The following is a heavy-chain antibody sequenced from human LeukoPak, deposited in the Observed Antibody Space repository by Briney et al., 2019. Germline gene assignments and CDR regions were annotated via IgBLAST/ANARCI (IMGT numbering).Heavy chain of an antibody. CDR2: VSLQGST. V-gene: IGHV4-4*02. J-gene: IGHJ4*02. Sequence: SGTLSLTCGVSGGSITSTNYWTWVRPPPGKGLERIGEVSLQGSTNYNPSLMGRVAISVDMSENHISLQLTSVTAADTAVYYCAREGGPYRPLDYSGQGTLVTVSS. CDR1: GGSITSTNY. CDR3: AREGGPYRPLDY.